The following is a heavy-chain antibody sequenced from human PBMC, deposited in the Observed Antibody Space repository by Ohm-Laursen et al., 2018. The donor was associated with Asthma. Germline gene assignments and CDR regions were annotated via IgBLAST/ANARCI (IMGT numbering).Heavy chain of an antibody. CDR2: ISSSSSYT. D-gene: IGHD2-2*01. CDR1: GFTFSDYY. V-gene: IGHV3-11*06. CDR3: AREYQLLGSYYGMDV. J-gene: IGHJ6*02. Sequence: SLRLSCAASGFTFSDYYMSWIRQAPGKGLEWVSYISSSSSYTNYADSVKGRFTISRDNAKNSLYLQMNSLRAEDTAVYYCAREYQLLGSYYGMDVWGQGTTVTVSS.